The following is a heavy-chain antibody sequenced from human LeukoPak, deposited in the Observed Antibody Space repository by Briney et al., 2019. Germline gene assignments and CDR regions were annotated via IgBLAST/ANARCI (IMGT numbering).Heavy chain of an antibody. V-gene: IGHV1-69*04. CDR1: GGTFSSYA. CDR3: ARGRSVPYYYGMDV. J-gene: IGHJ6*02. Sequence: SLKVSCKASGGTFSSYAISWVRQAPGQGLEWRGRIVPILGIANYAQKFQGRVTITADKSTSTAYMELSSLRSEDTAVYYCARGRSVPYYYGMDVWGQGTTVTVSS. CDR2: IVPILGIA.